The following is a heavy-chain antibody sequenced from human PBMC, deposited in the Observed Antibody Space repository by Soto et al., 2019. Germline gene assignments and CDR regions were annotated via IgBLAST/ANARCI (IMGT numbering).Heavy chain of an antibody. CDR3: ARGPYYDLIWKYYYMDV. CDR1: GGSISGHY. V-gene: IGHV4-59*08. J-gene: IGHJ6*03. CDR2: MYYSGST. Sequence: QVQLQESGPGLVKPSETLSLSCSVSGGSISGHYWSWVRQTTGKGLEWIGYMYYSGSTNYNPSLKSRDTISVDTSKNHFSLRLTSVTAADTAVYYCARGPYYDLIWKYYYMDVWGKGTTVTVSS. D-gene: IGHD3-16*01.